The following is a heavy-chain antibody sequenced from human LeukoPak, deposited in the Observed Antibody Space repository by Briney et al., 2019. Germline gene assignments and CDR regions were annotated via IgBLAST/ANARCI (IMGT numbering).Heavy chain of an antibody. Sequence: GGSLRLSCAASGVTFSSYAMHWVRQAPGKGLEWVAVISYDGSNKYYADSVKGRFTISRDNSKNTLYLQMNSLRAEDTAVYYCARSRYSSSWDAFDIWGQGTMVTVSS. CDR3: ARSRYSSSWDAFDI. CDR2: ISYDGSNK. V-gene: IGHV3-30-3*01. CDR1: GVTFSSYA. D-gene: IGHD6-13*01. J-gene: IGHJ3*02.